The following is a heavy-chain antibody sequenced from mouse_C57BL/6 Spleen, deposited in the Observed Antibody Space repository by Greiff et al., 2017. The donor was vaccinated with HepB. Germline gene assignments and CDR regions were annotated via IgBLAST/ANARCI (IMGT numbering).Heavy chain of an antibody. CDR1: GYAFTNYL. CDR2: INPGSGGT. CDR3: ARSNRDAMDY. Sequence: QVQLQQSGAELVRPGTSVKVSCKASGYAFTNYLIEWVKQRPGQGLEWIGVINPGSGGTNYNEKFKGKATLTADKSSSTAYMQLSILTSEDSAVYFCARSNRDAMDYWGQGTSVTVSS. V-gene: IGHV1-54*01. J-gene: IGHJ4*01.